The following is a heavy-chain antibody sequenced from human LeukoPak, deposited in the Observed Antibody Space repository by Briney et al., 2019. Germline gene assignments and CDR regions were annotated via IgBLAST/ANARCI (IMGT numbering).Heavy chain of an antibody. V-gene: IGHV4-39*07. D-gene: IGHD3-22*01. CDR3: ARDTTLVAFDI. Sequence: ASETLSLTCTVSGGSISSSSYFWGWIRQPPEKGLEWIGSIYYSGSSYYNPSLKSRVTISVDTSKNQFSLKLSSVTAADTAVYYCARDTTLVAFDIWGQGTMVTVSS. CDR2: IYYSGSS. CDR1: GGSISSSSYF. J-gene: IGHJ3*02.